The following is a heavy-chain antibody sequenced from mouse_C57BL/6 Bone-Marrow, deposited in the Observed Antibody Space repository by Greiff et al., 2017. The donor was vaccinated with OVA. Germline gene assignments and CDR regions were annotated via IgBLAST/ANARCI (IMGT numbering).Heavy chain of an antibody. CDR1: GYTFTSYW. Sequence: QVQLQQPGAELVKPGASVKMSCKASGYTFTSYWITWVKQRPGQGLEWIGDIYPGSGSTNYNEKFKSKATLTVDTSSSTAYMQRSSLTSEDSAVFDCERGDGYYGAMDYWGQGTSVTVSS. CDR2: IYPGSGST. V-gene: IGHV1-55*01. CDR3: ERGDGYYGAMDY. D-gene: IGHD2-3*01. J-gene: IGHJ4*01.